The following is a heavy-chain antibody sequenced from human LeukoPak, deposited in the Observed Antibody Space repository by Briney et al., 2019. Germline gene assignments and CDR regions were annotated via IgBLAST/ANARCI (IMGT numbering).Heavy chain of an antibody. CDR2: IYYSGSP. J-gene: IGHJ4*02. Sequence: SETLSLTCTVSDGSISNYYWTWIRQPPGKRLEWIGHIYYSGSPNYNPSLKSRVTISVDTSKNQVSLKLSSVTAADTAVYYCARDENRNDGFDYWGQGTLVTVSS. V-gene: IGHV4-59*01. D-gene: IGHD1-1*01. CDR3: ARDENRNDGFDY. CDR1: DGSISNYY.